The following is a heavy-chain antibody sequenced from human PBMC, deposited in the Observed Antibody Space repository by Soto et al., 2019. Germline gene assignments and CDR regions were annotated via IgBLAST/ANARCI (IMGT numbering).Heavy chain of an antibody. Sequence: ASETLSLTCTVSGGSISSGGYYWSWIRQHPGKGLEWIGYIYYSGSTYYNTSLKSRVTISVDTSKNQFSLKLSSVTAADTAVYYCARVDPGGYLRLHFDYWGQGTLVTVSS. CDR2: IYYSGST. V-gene: IGHV4-31*03. J-gene: IGHJ4*02. CDR1: GGSISSGGYY. D-gene: IGHD5-12*01. CDR3: ARVDPGGYLRLHFDY.